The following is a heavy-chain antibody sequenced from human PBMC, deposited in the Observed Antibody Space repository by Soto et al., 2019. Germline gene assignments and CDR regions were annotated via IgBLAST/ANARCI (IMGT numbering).Heavy chain of an antibody. J-gene: IGHJ4*02. D-gene: IGHD3-10*01. CDR2: ISGGGGST. V-gene: IGHV3-23*01. Sequence: GGSLRLSCAASGFTFSRYAMSWVRQAPGKGLEWVSAISGGGGSTYYADSMKGRFTISRDNSKNTLYLQMNSLRVEDTAIYYCAKGGRGVIIGDEPSWGQGTLVTVSS. CDR1: GFTFSRYA. CDR3: AKGGRGVIIGDEPS.